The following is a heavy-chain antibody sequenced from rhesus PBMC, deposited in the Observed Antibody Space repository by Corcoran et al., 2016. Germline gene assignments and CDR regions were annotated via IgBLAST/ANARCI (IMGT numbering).Heavy chain of an antibody. CDR1: GGSISSNY. CDR3: ARYDYGSNSNSLDV. Sequence: QVQLQESGPGLVKPSETLSLTCAVSGGSISSNYWSWIRPSPGKGLEWIGYIYGGSGSTSYNPSLKSRVTSSTDTSKNQFSLKLSSVTAADTAVYYCARYDYGSNSNSLDVWGRGVLVTVSS. CDR2: IYGGSGST. J-gene: IGHJ5-2*02. V-gene: IGHV4-147*01. D-gene: IGHD4-29*01.